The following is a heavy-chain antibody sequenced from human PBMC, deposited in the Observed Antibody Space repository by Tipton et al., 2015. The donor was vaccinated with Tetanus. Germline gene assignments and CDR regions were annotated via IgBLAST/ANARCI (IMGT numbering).Heavy chain of an antibody. D-gene: IGHD2-15*01. CDR3: AREGDCRGGRGFSGGCDN. CDR1: GSIFSSYG. V-gene: IGHV3-33*01. Sequence: SLRLSCAASGSIFSSYGIHWVRQAPGKGLEWVAVSWYDGTDQYYADSVKGRFTLSRDNSKNTLYLQMNSLRAEDTALYYCAREGDCRGGRGFSGGCDNWGQGPHVPVSS. J-gene: IGHJ4*02. CDR2: SWYDGTDQ.